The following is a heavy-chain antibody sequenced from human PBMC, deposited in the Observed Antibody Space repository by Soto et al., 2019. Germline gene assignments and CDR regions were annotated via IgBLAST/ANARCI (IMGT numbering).Heavy chain of an antibody. D-gene: IGHD6-19*01. J-gene: IGHJ4*02. CDR1: GGSFSGYF. CDR3: ARGAGGSSSYIGY. V-gene: IGHV4-34*01. CDR2: INHSGSS. Sequence: SETLSLTCAVYGGSFSGYFWTWIRQPPGKGLEWIGEINHSGSSNYNPSLKSRLTISVDTSKSQFSLKLSSVTAADTAVYYCARGAGGSSSYIGYWGQGTLVTVSS.